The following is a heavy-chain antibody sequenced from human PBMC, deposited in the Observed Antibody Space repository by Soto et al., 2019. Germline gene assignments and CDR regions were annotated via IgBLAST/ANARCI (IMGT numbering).Heavy chain of an antibody. D-gene: IGHD1-1*01. CDR3: ARVRTGNQYWYFDL. J-gene: IGHJ2*01. CDR2: IYSGGAT. CDR1: GFTVSSSY. Sequence: EVQLVETGGGVIQPGGSLRLSCAASGFTVSSSYMSWVRQAPGEGLNSVSVIYSGGATYYADSVKGRFTIFSDTSKNTLFLEMNSLRAEDTAVYYCARVRTGNQYWYFDLWGRGTLVTVSS. V-gene: IGHV3-53*02.